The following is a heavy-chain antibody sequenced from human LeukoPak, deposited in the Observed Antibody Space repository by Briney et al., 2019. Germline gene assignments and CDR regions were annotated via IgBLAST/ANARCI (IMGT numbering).Heavy chain of an antibody. D-gene: IGHD1-14*01. CDR1: RLTLDSYW. V-gene: IGHV3-74*01. J-gene: IGHJ4*02. CDR2: INRDGSST. CDR3: ATGTGSYYNY. Sequence: GGSLRLSCAALRLTLDSYWRHWVRQAPGKELVWVSDINRDGSSTNYADSVKGRFTISRDNAKNTLYLQMNSLRTDDTAVYFCATGTGSYYNYWGQGTLVTVSS.